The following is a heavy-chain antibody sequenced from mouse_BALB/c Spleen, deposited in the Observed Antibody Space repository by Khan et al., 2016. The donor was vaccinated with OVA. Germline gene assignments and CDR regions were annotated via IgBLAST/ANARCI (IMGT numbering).Heavy chain of an antibody. CDR1: GYSITSGYA. J-gene: IGHJ4*01. D-gene: IGHD1-1*01. Sequence: VQLKESGPGLVKPSQSLSLTCTVTGYSITSGYAWNWIRQFPGNKLEWMGYISYSGSTSYNPSLRSRISITRDTSKNQFFLQLNSVTTEDTATYYWARKNYYGYAMDYGGQGTSVTVSS. CDR2: ISYSGST. V-gene: IGHV3-2*02. CDR3: ARKNYYGYAMDY.